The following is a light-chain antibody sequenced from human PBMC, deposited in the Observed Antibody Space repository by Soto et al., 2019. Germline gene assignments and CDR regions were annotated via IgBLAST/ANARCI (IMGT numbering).Light chain of an antibody. J-gene: IGKJ3*01. CDR2: GAS. Sequence: DIVLTQSPDTLSLSPGERATLSCRASQSVSSNLAWYQQKPGQAPRLLIYGASSRATDIPDRFSGSGSGTDFTLTIRRLGPEDSAVYYCQQYGSSPFTFGPGAKLDIK. CDR3: QQYGSSPFT. V-gene: IGKV3-20*01. CDR1: QSVSSN.